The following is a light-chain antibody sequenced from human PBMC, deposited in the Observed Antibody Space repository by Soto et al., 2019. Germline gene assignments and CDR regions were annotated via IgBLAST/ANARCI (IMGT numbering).Light chain of an antibody. CDR1: ESVSSNY. V-gene: IGKV3-20*01. J-gene: IGKJ4*01. CDR2: GAS. Sequence: EIVLTQSPGTLSLSPGERATLSCRASESVSSNYLAWYQQKPGQAPRLLIYGASSRATGIPDRFSGSGSGIDFTLSISRLEPEDFAVYYCHQYGSSPLIFGGGTKVEIK. CDR3: HQYGSSPLI.